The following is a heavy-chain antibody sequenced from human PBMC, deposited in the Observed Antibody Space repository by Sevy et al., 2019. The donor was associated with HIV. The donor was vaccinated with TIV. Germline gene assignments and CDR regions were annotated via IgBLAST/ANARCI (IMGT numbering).Heavy chain of an antibody. CDR1: GFTLRSYA. CDR2: ISGSGGST. CDR3: AGGPEDSNGHY. Sequence: GGSLRLSCAASGFTLRSYAMSWVRQAPGKGLEWVSGISGSGGSTYYADSVKGRFTISRDNSKNTLYLQMNSLRAEDTAVYYCAGGPEDSNGHYWGQGTLVTVSS. D-gene: IGHD2-15*01. J-gene: IGHJ4*02. V-gene: IGHV3-23*01.